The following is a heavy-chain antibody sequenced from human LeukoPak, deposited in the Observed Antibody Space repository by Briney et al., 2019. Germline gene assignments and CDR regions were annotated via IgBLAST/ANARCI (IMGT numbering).Heavy chain of an antibody. CDR1: GFTFSSCW. J-gene: IGHJ6*03. CDR3: AKGQPLNYYYYYMDV. CDR2: ISWDGGST. Sequence: GGSLRLSCAASGFTFSSCWMSWVRQAPGKGQEWVSLISWDGGSTYYADSVKGRFTISRDNSKNSLYLQMNSLRTEDTALYYCAKGQPLNYYYYYMDVWGKGTTVTVSS. V-gene: IGHV3-43*01.